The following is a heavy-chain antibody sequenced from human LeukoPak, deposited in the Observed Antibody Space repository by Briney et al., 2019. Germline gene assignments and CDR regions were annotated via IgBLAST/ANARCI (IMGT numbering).Heavy chain of an antibody. CDR2: INHSGST. J-gene: IGHJ6*02. CDR3: ARVPKFIAAAGTVLKYYYYGMDV. CDR1: GGSFSGYY. V-gene: IGHV4-34*01. D-gene: IGHD6-13*01. Sequence: SETLSLTCAVYGGSFSGYYWGWIRQPPGKGLEWIGEINHSGSTNYNPSLKSRVTISVDTSKNQFSLKLSSVTAADTAVYYCARVPKFIAAAGTVLKYYYYGMDVWGQGTTVTVSS.